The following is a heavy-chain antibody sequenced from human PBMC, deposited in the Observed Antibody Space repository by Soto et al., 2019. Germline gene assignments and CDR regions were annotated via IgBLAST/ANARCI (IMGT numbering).Heavy chain of an antibody. CDR2: INPSGGST. CDR1: GYTFTSYY. Sequence: ASVKVSCKASGYTFTSYYMHWVRQAPGQGLEWMGIINPSGGSTSYAQKFQGRVTMTRDTSTSTVYMELSSLRSEDTAVYYRASGSIAAAGNDAFDIWGQGTMVTVSS. J-gene: IGHJ3*02. D-gene: IGHD6-13*01. CDR3: ASGSIAAAGNDAFDI. V-gene: IGHV1-46*01.